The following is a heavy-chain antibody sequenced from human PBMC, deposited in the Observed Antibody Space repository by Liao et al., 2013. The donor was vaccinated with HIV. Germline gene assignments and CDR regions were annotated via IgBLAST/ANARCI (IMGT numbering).Heavy chain of an antibody. CDR1: GDSISIGDYY. CDR3: ARVLTQSYYYMDV. D-gene: IGHD3-9*01. V-gene: IGHV4-30-4*08. Sequence: QVQLQESGPGLVKPSQTLSLTCTVSGDSISIGDYYWSWIRQPPGKGLQWIGYIYYSGSTYYNPSLNSRITISVDTSKNQFSLRLSSVTAADTAVYYCARVLTQSYYYMDVRGKGTTVTVSS. CDR2: IYYSGST. J-gene: IGHJ6*03.